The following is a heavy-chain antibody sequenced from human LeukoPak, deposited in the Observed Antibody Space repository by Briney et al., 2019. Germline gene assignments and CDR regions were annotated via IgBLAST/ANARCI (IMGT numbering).Heavy chain of an antibody. CDR2: INPNSGGT. CDR1: GYTFTSYG. V-gene: IGHV1-2*02. D-gene: IGHD3-22*01. CDR3: ARGDVYYYDSSGYYFNFDY. J-gene: IGHJ4*02. Sequence: ASVKVSCKASGYTFTSYGISWVRQAPGQGLEWMGWINPNSGGTNYAQKFQGRVTMTRDTSISTAYMELSRLRSDDTAVYYCARGDVYYYDSSGYYFNFDYWGQGTLVTVSS.